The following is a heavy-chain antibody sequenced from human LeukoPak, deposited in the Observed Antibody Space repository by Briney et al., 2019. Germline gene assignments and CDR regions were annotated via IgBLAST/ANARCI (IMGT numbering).Heavy chain of an antibody. V-gene: IGHV4-59*12. Sequence: SETLSLTCTVSGASISSYYWTWIRQPPGRGLEWIGYIYYSGSTNYNPSLKSRVTMSLDTSKNQFSLKLSSVTAADTAVFYCARAACRGGSCYSSYYYYMDVWGKGTTVTVSS. CDR1: GASISSYY. D-gene: IGHD2-15*01. CDR3: ARAACRGGSCYSSYYYYMDV. CDR2: IYYSGST. J-gene: IGHJ6*03.